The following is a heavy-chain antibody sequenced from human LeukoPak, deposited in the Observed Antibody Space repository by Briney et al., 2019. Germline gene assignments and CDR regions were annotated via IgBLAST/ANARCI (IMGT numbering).Heavy chain of an antibody. Sequence: ASVKVSCKASGHTFTSYDINWVRQATGQGLEWMGRIIPILGIANYAQKFQGRVTITADKSTSTAYMELSSLRSEDTAVYYCARAGAHDYGDYANFHWGQGTLVTVSS. J-gene: IGHJ4*02. V-gene: IGHV1-69*04. CDR2: IIPILGIA. D-gene: IGHD4-17*01. CDR3: ARAGAHDYGDYANFH. CDR1: GHTFTSYD.